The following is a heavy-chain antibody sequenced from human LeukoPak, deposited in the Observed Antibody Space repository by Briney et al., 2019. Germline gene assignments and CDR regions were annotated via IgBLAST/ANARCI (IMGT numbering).Heavy chain of an antibody. D-gene: IGHD3-22*01. V-gene: IGHV3-48*03. CDR1: GFTFNNYE. J-gene: IGHJ6*02. Sequence: GGSLRLSCAASGFTFNNYEMNWVRQAPGKGLEWVSYISRSGSTIYYAESVKGRFTISRDNAKNSLYPQMNSLRAEDTAVYYCARPKSNYYDSGGSYHSYGLDVWGQGTTVTVSS. CDR2: ISRSGSTI. CDR3: ARPKSNYYDSGGSYHSYGLDV.